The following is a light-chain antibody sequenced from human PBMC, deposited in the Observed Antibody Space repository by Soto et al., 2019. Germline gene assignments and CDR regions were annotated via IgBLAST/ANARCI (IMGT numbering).Light chain of an antibody. CDR2: GAS. V-gene: IGKV3-15*01. J-gene: IGKJ3*01. CDR3: QQYNNWPRPFT. Sequence: EIVMTQSPATLSVSPGERATLSCRASQSVSSNLAWYQQKPGQAPRLLIYGASTRATGIPARFSGSGSGTESTLTISSRQSEDFAVSYYQQYNNWPRPFTFGPGTKVDIK. CDR1: QSVSSN.